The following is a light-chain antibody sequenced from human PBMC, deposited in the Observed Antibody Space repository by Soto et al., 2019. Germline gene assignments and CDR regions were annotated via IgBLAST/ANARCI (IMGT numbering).Light chain of an antibody. CDR3: QPRSNWPPYT. CDR2: DAS. V-gene: IGKV3-11*01. Sequence: EIVLTQSPATLSLSPGERATLSCRASQSVSSYLAWYQQKPGQAPRLLIYDASNRATGIPARFSGSGSGTDFTLTISSLEPEDFAVYYGQPRSNWPPYTFGQGTKLEIK. J-gene: IGKJ2*01. CDR1: QSVSSY.